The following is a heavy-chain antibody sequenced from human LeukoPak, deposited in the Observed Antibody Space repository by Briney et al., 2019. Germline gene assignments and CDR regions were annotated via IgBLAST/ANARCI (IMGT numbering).Heavy chain of an antibody. D-gene: IGHD3-16*01. Sequence: GRSLRLSCVASGFDFNYYDMHWVRQAPGKGLEWVASIRSNSSYIYFADATKGRFTISRDNANSTVFLQMNSLRPEDTAVYECARRGGLSSGRGFDHWGQGNLVTVSS. J-gene: IGHJ4*02. CDR2: IRSNSSYI. CDR1: GFDFNYYD. CDR3: ARRGGLSSGRGFDH. V-gene: IGHV3-21*01.